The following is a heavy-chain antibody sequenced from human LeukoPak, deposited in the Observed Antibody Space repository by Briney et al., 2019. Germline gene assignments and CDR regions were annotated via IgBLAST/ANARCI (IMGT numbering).Heavy chain of an antibody. CDR2: IYYSGTT. Sequence: PSETLYLTCTVSGGSISSSSYYWGWIRQPPGKGLEWIGSIYYSGTTYYNPSLKSRVSISIDTSKNQFSLKLTSVTAADTAVYYCAAKQTVTIDYWGQGTLVTVSS. D-gene: IGHD4-17*01. CDR1: GGSISSSSYY. V-gene: IGHV4-39*01. CDR3: AAKQTVTIDY. J-gene: IGHJ4*02.